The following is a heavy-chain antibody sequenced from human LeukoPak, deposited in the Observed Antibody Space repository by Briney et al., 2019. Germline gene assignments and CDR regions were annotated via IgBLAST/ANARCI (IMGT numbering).Heavy chain of an antibody. CDR1: GGSISSYY. D-gene: IGHD3-10*01. V-gene: IGHV4-59*01. Sequence: SETLSLTCTVSGGSISSYYWSWIRQPPGKGLEWIGYIYYSGSTNYNPSLKSRVTISVDTSKNQFSLKLSSVTAADTAVYYCARVGGYGSGSYYNPGWFDPWGQGTLVTVSS. J-gene: IGHJ5*02. CDR2: IYYSGST. CDR3: ARVGGYGSGSYYNPGWFDP.